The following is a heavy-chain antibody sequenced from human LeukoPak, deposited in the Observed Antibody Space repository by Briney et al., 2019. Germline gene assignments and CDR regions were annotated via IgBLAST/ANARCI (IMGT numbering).Heavy chain of an antibody. CDR2: INHSGST. V-gene: IGHV4-38-2*02. CDR1: GYSISSGYY. D-gene: IGHD5-12*01. CDR3: AREAWLRSYFDY. Sequence: SETLSLTCAVSGYSISSGYYWGWIRQPPGKGLEWIGEINHSGSTNYNPSLKSRVTISVDTSKNQFSLKLSSVTAADTAVYYCAREAWLRSYFDYWGQGTLVTVSS. J-gene: IGHJ4*02.